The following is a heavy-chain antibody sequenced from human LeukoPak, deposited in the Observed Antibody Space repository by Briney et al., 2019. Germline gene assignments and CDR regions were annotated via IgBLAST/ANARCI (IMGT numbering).Heavy chain of an antibody. D-gene: IGHD4-23*01. J-gene: IGHJ4*02. CDR2: INGDGSIT. Sequence: GSLRLSCAASGFTFRSHWMHWVRQAPGKGLVWVSRINGDGSITTYADSVKGRFTISRDNAKNTLYLQMNSLRAEDTAVYYCAKEKTTVRTPGIDYWDQGTLVTVSS. CDR1: GFTFRSHW. V-gene: IGHV3-74*01. CDR3: AKEKTTVRTPGIDY.